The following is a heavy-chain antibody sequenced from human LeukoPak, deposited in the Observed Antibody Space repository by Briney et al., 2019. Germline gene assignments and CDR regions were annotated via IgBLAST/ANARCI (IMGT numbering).Heavy chain of an antibody. CDR2: IYYSGST. V-gene: IGHV4-39*01. J-gene: IGHJ4*02. D-gene: IGHD3-22*01. CDR1: GGSISSSSYY. CDR3: ARSSWYYYDSSGYFDY. Sequence: LETLSLTCTVSGGSISSSSYYWGWIRQSPGKGLEWIGSIYYSGSTYYNPSPKSRVTISVDTSKNQFSLKLSSVTAADTAVYYCARSSWYYYDSSGYFDYWGQGTLVTVSS.